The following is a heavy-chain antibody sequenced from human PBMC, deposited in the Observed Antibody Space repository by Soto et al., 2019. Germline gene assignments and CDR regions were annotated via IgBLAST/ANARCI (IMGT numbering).Heavy chain of an antibody. CDR1: GFTFISYA. CDR2: INAANGNT. V-gene: IGHV1-3*01. J-gene: IGHJ4*02. Sequence: ASVKVSCKASGFTFISYAMHWVRQAPGQRLEWMGWINAANGNTKYSQKFLYRVTITRDTSASTAYMELSSLRSEDTAVYYCTRERVGSYDYWGQGTLVTVSS. D-gene: IGHD2-15*01. CDR3: TRERVGSYDY.